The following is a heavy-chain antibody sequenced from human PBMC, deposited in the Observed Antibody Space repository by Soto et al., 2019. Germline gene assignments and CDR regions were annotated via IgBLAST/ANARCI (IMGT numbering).Heavy chain of an antibody. V-gene: IGHV3-30*18. CDR1: GFTFSSYG. Sequence: PLRLSCAASGFTFSSYGMHWVRQDPGKGLEWVAVISYDGSNKYYADSVKGRFTISRDNSKNTLYLQMNRLRAEDTAVYYCAKDAVGYSSGSLEYWGQGILVTVSS. CDR3: AKDAVGYSSGSLEY. J-gene: IGHJ4*02. CDR2: ISYDGSNK. D-gene: IGHD6-19*01.